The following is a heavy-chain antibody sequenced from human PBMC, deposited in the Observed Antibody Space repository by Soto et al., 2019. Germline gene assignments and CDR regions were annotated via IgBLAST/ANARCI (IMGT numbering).Heavy chain of an antibody. J-gene: IGHJ4*02. V-gene: IGHV1-18*04. CDR3: ARDLDPSGSYYTGY. Sequence: ASVKVSCKASGYNFMPYGVNWVRQAPGQGLEWMGWISPWKGNTNYAQSFQGRVTMTTDTSTSTAYMELRSLTSDDTAVYYCARDLDPSGSYYTGYWGPGTLATVSS. D-gene: IGHD3-10*01. CDR2: ISPWKGNT. CDR1: GYNFMPYG.